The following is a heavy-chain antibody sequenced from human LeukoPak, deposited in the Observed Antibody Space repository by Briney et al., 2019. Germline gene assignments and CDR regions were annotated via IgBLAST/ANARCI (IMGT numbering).Heavy chain of an antibody. J-gene: IGHJ1*01. Sequence: PGGSLRLSCAASGFTFSTYWMNWVRQAPGKGLEWVANIKEDGSREYYVDSVKGRFTISRDNAKNSLYLQMDSLTAEDTAVYYCARDSPGYGAYVSWGQGTLVSVSS. D-gene: IGHD5-12*01. CDR3: ARDSPGYGAYVS. V-gene: IGHV3-7*01. CDR2: IKEDGSRE. CDR1: GFTFSTYW.